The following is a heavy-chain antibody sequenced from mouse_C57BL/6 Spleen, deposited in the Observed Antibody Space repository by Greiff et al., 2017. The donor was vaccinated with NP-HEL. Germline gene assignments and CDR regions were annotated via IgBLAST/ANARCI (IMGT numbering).Heavy chain of an antibody. J-gene: IGHJ4*01. CDR3: ASSIDSPYAMDY. CDR1: GYTFTDYN. Sequence: EVQLQQSGPELVKPGASVKIPCKASGYTFTDYNMDWVKQSHGKSLEWIGDINPNNGGTIYNQKFKGKATLTVDKSSSTAYMELRSLTSEDTAVYYCASSIDSPYAMDYWGQGTSVTVSS. V-gene: IGHV1-18*01. D-gene: IGHD6-1*01. CDR2: INPNNGGT.